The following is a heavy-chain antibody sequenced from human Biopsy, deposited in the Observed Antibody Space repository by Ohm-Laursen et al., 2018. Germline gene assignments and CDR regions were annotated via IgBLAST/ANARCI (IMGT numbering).Heavy chain of an antibody. CDR2: IDHTGGT. J-gene: IGHJ4*02. CDR3: ARSVDITVVRGYYFDF. Sequence: GTLSLTCAVFGKTFSDYQWSWIRQPPGKGLEWIGEIDHTGGTNYNPSLKSRVNISQDRSKNQFSLRLDSVTAADTAVYYCARSVDITVVRGYYFDFWGQGTLVTVSS. V-gene: IGHV4-34*01. CDR1: GKTFSDYQ. D-gene: IGHD3-10*01.